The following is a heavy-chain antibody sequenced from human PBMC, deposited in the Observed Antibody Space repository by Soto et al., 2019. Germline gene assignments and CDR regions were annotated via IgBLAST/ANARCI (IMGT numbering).Heavy chain of an antibody. CDR3: ARERAARLGNYYYGMDV. J-gene: IGHJ6*02. CDR1: GYSFTSYW. V-gene: IGHV5-10-1*01. Sequence: GESVKISCXGSGYSFTSYWISWVRQMPGKGLEWMGRIDPSDSYTNYSPSFQGHVTISADKSISTAYLQWSSLKASDTAMYYCARERAARLGNYYYGMDVWGQGTTVTVSS. D-gene: IGHD6-6*01. CDR2: IDPSDSYT.